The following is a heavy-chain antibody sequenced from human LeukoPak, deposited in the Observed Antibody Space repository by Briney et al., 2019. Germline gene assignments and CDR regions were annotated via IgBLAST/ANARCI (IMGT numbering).Heavy chain of an antibody. V-gene: IGHV4-59*01. Sequence: SETLSLTCTVSGGSISSYYWSWIRQPPGKGLEWIGYIYYSGSTNYNPSLKSRVTISVDTSKNQFSLKLSSVTAADTAVYYCARASDDFWSGYLDYWGQRTLVTVSS. CDR2: IYYSGST. J-gene: IGHJ4*02. D-gene: IGHD3-3*01. CDR3: ARASDDFWSGYLDY. CDR1: GGSISSYY.